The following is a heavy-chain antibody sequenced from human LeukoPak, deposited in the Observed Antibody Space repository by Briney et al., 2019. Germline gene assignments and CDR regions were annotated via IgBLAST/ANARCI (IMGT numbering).Heavy chain of an antibody. Sequence: TLSLTCTVSGGSISSGNYYWNWIRQPAGKGLEWIGRVHTSGSTDYNPSLKSRITISIDTSKNQFSLKLNSVTAADTAVYFCARDASMTLFDPWGQGTLVTVSS. CDR2: VHTSGST. CDR1: GGSISSGNYY. J-gene: IGHJ5*02. D-gene: IGHD2/OR15-2a*01. V-gene: IGHV4-61*02. CDR3: ARDASMTLFDP.